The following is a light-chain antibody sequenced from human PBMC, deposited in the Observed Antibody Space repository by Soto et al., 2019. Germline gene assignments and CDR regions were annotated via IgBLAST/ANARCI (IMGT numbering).Light chain of an antibody. J-gene: IGKJ1*01. CDR3: QQDYNLPWT. CDR1: QSVSSSY. Sequence: PGERVTLSCRASQSVSSSYLTWYQRKPGQAPRLLIYGASTRATGIPARFSGSGSGTDFTLTISSLQPEDFAVYYCQQDYNLPWTFGQGTKVDIK. V-gene: IGKV3D-7*01. CDR2: GAS.